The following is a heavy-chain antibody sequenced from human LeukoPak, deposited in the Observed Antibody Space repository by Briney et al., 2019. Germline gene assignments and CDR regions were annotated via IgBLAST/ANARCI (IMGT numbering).Heavy chain of an antibody. V-gene: IGHV3-21*01. CDR3: ARAPAAAGTDAFDI. D-gene: IGHD6-13*01. J-gene: IGHJ3*02. CDR2: IISTGTSI. CDR1: GFSFSTYS. Sequence: GGSLRLSCGASGFSFSTYSMTWVRQAPGKGLEWVSSIISTGTSIYYADSVKGRFTISRDNAKNSLYLQMNNLRADDTAVYYCARAPAAAGTDAFDIWGQGTMVTVSS.